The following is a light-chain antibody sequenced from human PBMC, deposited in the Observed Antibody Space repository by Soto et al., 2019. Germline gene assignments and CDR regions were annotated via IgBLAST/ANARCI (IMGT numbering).Light chain of an antibody. CDR3: CSYAGSYIWV. CDR1: SSDVGGYNY. J-gene: IGLJ3*02. Sequence: QSVLTQPRSVSGSPGQSVTISCTGTSSDVGGYNYVSWYQQHPGKAPKLMIYDVSKRPSGVPDRFSGSKSGNTASLTISGLQAEDEADYYCCSYAGSYIWVFGGGTKFTVL. V-gene: IGLV2-11*01. CDR2: DVS.